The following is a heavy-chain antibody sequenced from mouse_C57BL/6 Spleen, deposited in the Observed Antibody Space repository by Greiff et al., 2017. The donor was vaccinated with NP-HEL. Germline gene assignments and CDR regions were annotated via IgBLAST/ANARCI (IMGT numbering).Heavy chain of an antibody. CDR1: GYTFTSYW. Sequence: VKLQQPGAELVRPGSSVKLSCKASGYTFTSYWMDWVKQRPGQGLEWIGNIYPSDSETHYNQKFKDKATLTVDKSSSTAYMQLSSLTSEDSAVYYCARGDLGLRGIMDYWGQGTSVTVSS. V-gene: IGHV1-61*01. CDR3: ARGDLGLRGIMDY. D-gene: IGHD1-1*01. J-gene: IGHJ4*01. CDR2: IYPSDSET.